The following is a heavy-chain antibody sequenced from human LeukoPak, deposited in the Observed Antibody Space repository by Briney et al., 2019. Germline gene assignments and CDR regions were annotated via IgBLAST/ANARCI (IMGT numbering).Heavy chain of an antibody. Sequence: PGGSLRLSCTPSGFTFSSYGMHWVRQAPGKGLEWVAVVSYEGSTVYYADSVKGRFTISRDNSKNTLYLQMNSLRVEDTAVYYCTKEGLGSGTFSAWFGLWGQGTLVTVSS. CDR3: TKEGLGSGTFSAWFGL. D-gene: IGHD3-10*01. V-gene: IGHV3-30*18. CDR1: GFTFSSYG. CDR2: VSYEGSTV. J-gene: IGHJ5*02.